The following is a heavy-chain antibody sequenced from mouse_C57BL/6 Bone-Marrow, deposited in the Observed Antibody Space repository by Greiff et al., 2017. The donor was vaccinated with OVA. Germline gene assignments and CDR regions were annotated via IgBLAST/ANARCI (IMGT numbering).Heavy chain of an antibody. CDR3: TRERGAFPVPFAY. CDR1: GYTFTSYW. V-gene: IGHV1-5*01. J-gene: IGHJ3*01. CDR2: IYPGNSDT. Sequence: EVQLQQSGTVLARPGASVKMSCKTSGYTFTSYWMHWVKPRPGQGLEWIGAIYPGNSDTSYNQKFKGKAKLTAVTSASTAYMELSSLTNEDSAVYYCTRERGAFPVPFAYWGQGTLVTVSA.